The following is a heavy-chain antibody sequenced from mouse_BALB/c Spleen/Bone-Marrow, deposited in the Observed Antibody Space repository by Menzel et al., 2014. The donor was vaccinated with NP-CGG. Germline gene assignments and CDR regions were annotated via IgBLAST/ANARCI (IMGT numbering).Heavy chain of an antibody. J-gene: IGHJ3*01. CDR2: INPYNGAT. CDR1: GYSFTAYY. Sequence: VQLKQSGPELVKPGASVKISCKASGYSFTAYYIHWVKQSHVKSLEWIGRINPYNGATSYNQNFKDKASLTVDKSSSTAYMELHNLTSEDSAVYYCARKGNYGWFAYWGQGTLVTVSA. CDR3: ARKGNYGWFAY. D-gene: IGHD1-1*01. V-gene: IGHV1-31*01.